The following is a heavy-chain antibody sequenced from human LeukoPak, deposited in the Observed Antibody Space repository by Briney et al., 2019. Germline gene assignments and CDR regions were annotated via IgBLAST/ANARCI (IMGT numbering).Heavy chain of an antibody. D-gene: IGHD3-10*01. V-gene: IGHV1-3*01. CDR1: GYIFANYD. Sequence: GASVKVSCKTSGYIFANYDMHWVRQAPRQSLEWMGWINAGNGNTKYSQKFQGRVTITRDTSASTAYMELSSLRSEDTAVYYCARREVGLLWFGLDYWGQGTLVTVSS. CDR2: INAGNGNT. CDR3: ARREVGLLWFGLDY. J-gene: IGHJ4*02.